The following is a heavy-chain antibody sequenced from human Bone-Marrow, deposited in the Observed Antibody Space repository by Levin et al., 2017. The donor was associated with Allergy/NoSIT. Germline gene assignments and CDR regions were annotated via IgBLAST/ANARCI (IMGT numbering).Heavy chain of an antibody. CDR3: TRVRGPGYSSSWHPYYFDY. Sequence: SQTLSLTCSVSSGSIRSGSYYWSWIRQPPGKGLECIGYIFYSGSTYYNPSLKSRLTILVDASKNQFSLRLASVTAADTAVYYCTRVRGPGYSSSWHPYYFDYWGPGTLVTVSS. D-gene: IGHD6-13*01. V-gene: IGHV4-30-4*01. J-gene: IGHJ4*02. CDR1: SGSIRSGSYY. CDR2: IFYSGST.